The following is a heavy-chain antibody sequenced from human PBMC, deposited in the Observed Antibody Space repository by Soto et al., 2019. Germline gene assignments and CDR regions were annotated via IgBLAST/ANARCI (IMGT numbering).Heavy chain of an antibody. CDR2: ISYDGSNK. J-gene: IGHJ4*02. Sequence: QVQLVQSGAEVKKPGASVKVSCKASGYTFSSYGMHWVRQAPGKGLEWVAVISYDGSNKYYADSVKGRFTISRDNSKNTLYLQMNSLRAEDTAVYYCAKEKYYYDSSGYYPGGYWGQGTLVTVSS. V-gene: IGHV3-30*18. CDR1: GYTFSSYG. CDR3: AKEKYYYDSSGYYPGGY. D-gene: IGHD3-22*01.